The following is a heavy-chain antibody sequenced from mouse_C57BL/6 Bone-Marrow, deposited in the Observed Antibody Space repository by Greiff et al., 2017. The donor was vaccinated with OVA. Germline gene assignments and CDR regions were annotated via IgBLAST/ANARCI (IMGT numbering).Heavy chain of an antibody. J-gene: IGHJ3*01. V-gene: IGHV1-50*01. Sequence: QVHVKQPGAELVKPGASVKLSCKASGYTFTSYWMQWVKQRPGQGLEWIGEIDPSDSYTNYNQKFKGKATLTVDTSSSTAYMQLSSLTSEDSAVYYCASPYYYGFAWLAYWGQGTLVTVSA. CDR3: ASPYYYGFAWLAY. CDR2: IDPSDSYT. D-gene: IGHD1-1*01. CDR1: GYTFTSYW.